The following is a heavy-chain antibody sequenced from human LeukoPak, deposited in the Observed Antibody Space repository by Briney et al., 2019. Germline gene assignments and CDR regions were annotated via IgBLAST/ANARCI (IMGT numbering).Heavy chain of an antibody. CDR1: GFTYSSYW. Sequence: PGGSLRLSCAASGFTYSSYWMSWVRQAPGKGLEWVANIKQDGSEKYYVDSVKGRFSISRDNAKNPLYLQMNSLRAEDTAVYYCAKDGHSSGWYVAFDYWGQGTLVTVSS. J-gene: IGHJ4*02. D-gene: IGHD6-19*01. CDR3: AKDGHSSGWYVAFDY. CDR2: IKQDGSEK. V-gene: IGHV3-7*03.